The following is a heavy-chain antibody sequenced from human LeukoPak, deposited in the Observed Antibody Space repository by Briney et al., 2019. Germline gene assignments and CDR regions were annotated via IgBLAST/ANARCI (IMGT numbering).Heavy chain of an antibody. CDR1: GFTYSTYA. J-gene: IGHJ4*02. CDR3: AKGDYSSGWGY. D-gene: IGHD6-19*01. CDR2: ISGSGDNT. Sequence: GGSLRLSCASSGFTYSTYALTWVRQAPGKGLEWVSTISGSGDNTYYADSVKGRFTISRDNSKNTLSLQMNSLRAEDTAVYYCAKGDYSSGWGYWGQGTLVTVSS. V-gene: IGHV3-23*01.